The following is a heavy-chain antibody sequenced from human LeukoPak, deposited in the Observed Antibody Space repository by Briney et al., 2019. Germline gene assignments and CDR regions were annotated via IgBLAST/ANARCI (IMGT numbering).Heavy chain of an antibody. CDR2: IYHSGST. CDR3: YVEMETSDL. D-gene: IGHD5-24*01. J-gene: IGHJ2*01. Sequence: SETLSLTCTVSGYSISSGYFWGWIRQPPGKGLEWIGSIYHSGSTYYNPSLKSRVTISVDTSKNQFSLKLTSVTAADTAVYYCYVEMETSDLWGRGTLVTVSS. CDR1: GYSISSGYF. V-gene: IGHV4-38-2*02.